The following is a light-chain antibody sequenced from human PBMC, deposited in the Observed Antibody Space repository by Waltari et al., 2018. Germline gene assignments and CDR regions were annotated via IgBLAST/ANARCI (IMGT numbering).Light chain of an antibody. Sequence: SSDLAPPPSVAVSPGETATIPCAGSKVGQNYVSWYPQEAGQSPVVVMYLDPKRPSGIPDRFSGSNSGNTATLTISGTQAMDEADYHCQTWDGNPVFGGGTKLTVL. J-gene: IGLJ2*01. V-gene: IGLV3-1*01. CDR3: QTWDGNPV. CDR2: LDP. CDR1: KVGQNY.